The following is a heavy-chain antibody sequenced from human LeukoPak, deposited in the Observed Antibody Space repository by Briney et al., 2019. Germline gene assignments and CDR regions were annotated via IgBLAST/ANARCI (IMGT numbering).Heavy chain of an antibody. CDR2: ISYDGSNK. Sequence: PGRSLRLSCAASGFTFSSYAMHWVRQAPGKGLEWVAVISYDGSNKYYADSVKGRFTISRDNSKNTLYLQMNSLRAEDTAVYYCARPRRARYDSSGYYTDAFDIWGQGTMVTVSS. D-gene: IGHD3-22*01. V-gene: IGHV3-30*04. CDR3: ARPRRARYDSSGYYTDAFDI. CDR1: GFTFSSYA. J-gene: IGHJ3*02.